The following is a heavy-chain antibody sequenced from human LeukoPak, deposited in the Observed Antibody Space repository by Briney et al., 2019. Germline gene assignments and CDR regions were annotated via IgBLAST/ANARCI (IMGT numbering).Heavy chain of an antibody. CDR3: SGGNYFDY. D-gene: IGHD1-26*01. J-gene: IGHJ4*02. Sequence: GGSLRLSCAASGFTFSSSWMSWVRQAPGKGLEWVANIKPDGSAIYYVDSVTGRFTISRDNAKNSLYLQMNSLRAEDTAVYYCSGGNYFDYWGQGTLVTVSS. CDR2: IKPDGSAI. V-gene: IGHV3-7*01. CDR1: GFTFSSSW.